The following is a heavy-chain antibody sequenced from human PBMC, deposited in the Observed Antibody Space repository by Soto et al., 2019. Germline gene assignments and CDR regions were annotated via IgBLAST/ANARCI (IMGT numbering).Heavy chain of an antibody. J-gene: IGHJ6*02. D-gene: IGHD6-19*01. CDR2: IGAHNGDT. CDR1: GYTFSTYG. V-gene: IGHV1-18*01. CDR3: ARDGTYSSGWRYYYYGMDV. Sequence: GASVKVSCKASGYTFSTYGFTWVRQAPGQGLEWMGWIGAHNGDTNYAQKLQGRVTMTTDTSTSTAYMELRSLRSDDTAVYYCARDGTYSSGWRYYYYGMDVWGQGTTVTVSS.